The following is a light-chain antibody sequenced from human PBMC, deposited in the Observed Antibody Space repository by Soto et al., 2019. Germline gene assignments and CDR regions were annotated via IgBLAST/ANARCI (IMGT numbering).Light chain of an antibody. J-gene: IGKJ5*01. CDR3: QRCSDSHLLF. Sequence: SPATLSVSPGETATLSCRASQSVSRYLAWYQHRPGQAPRLLIYDASTRATGIPARFSGSGSGTEFTLTISGLQSEDFAVWFCQRCSDSHLLFFGHDTSLEIK. CDR1: QSVSRY. V-gene: IGKV3-15*01. CDR2: DAS.